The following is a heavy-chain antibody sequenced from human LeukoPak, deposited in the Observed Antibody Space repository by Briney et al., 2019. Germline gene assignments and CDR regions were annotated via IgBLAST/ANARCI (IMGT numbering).Heavy chain of an antibody. Sequence: SETLSLTCTVSGGSISSYYWSWTRQPAGKGLEWIGRIYTSGSTNYNPSLQSLVTMSVDTSNNQFSLKLSSVTAADTAVYYCAATTYYYDSSGYYDAFDIWGQGTMVTVSS. CDR1: GGSISSYY. CDR3: AATTYYYDSSGYYDAFDI. CDR2: IYTSGST. V-gene: IGHV4-4*07. D-gene: IGHD3-22*01. J-gene: IGHJ3*02.